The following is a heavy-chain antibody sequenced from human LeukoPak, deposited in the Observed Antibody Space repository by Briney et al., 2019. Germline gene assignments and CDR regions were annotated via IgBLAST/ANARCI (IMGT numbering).Heavy chain of an antibody. Sequence: SGKVSCKVSGGTFSSSAIGWVRQAPGQGLEWMGMIMSARGTSKYAQKFQGRVTITADESTSTAYMELSSLRSEDTAVYYCARSPAGYDFWSGYCLDYWGQGTLVTVSS. V-gene: IGHV1-69*11. CDR3: ARSPAGYDFWSGYCLDY. D-gene: IGHD3-3*01. J-gene: IGHJ4*02. CDR2: IMSARGTS. CDR1: GGTFSSSA.